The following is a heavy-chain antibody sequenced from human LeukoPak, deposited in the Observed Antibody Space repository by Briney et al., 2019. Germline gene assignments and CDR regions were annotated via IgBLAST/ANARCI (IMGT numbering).Heavy chain of an antibody. V-gene: IGHV3-30*03. CDR3: ATVPGWFGEVLYDFGIDP. CDR2: ISYDGSNK. CDR1: GFTFSSYR. Sequence: PGGSLRLSCAASGFTFSSYRMHWVRQAPGKGLEWVAVISYDGSNKYYADSVKGRFTISRDNSKNTLYLQMNSLRAEDTGVYYCATVPGWFGEVLYDFGIDPWGQGTLVTVSS. D-gene: IGHD3-10*01. J-gene: IGHJ5*02.